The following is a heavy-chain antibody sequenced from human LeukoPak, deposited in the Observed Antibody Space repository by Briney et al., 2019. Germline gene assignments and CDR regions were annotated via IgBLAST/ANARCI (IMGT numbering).Heavy chain of an antibody. V-gene: IGHV3-21*01. Sequence: PGGSLRLSCAAPGFIFSNFGMNWVRQAPGKGLEWLSSVSTSGSYTHYADSVKGRFTISRDNAKNSLYLQMNGLRAEDTAVYYCAREGYSSSWYALSVDYWGQGTLVTVSS. CDR2: VSTSGSYT. D-gene: IGHD6-13*01. CDR1: GFIFSNFG. J-gene: IGHJ4*02. CDR3: AREGYSSSWYALSVDY.